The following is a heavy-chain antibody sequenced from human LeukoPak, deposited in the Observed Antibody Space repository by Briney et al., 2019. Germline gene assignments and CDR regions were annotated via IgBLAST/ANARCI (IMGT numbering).Heavy chain of an antibody. CDR3: ASRDGGY. CDR1: GFTFSSYA. Sequence: PGRSLRLSCAASGFTFSSYAMHWVRQAPGKGLEWVAVISYDGSNKYYADSVKGRFTISRDNAKNSLYLQMNSLRAEDTAVYYCASRDGGYWGQGTLVTVSS. D-gene: IGHD3-10*01. V-gene: IGHV3-30-3*01. J-gene: IGHJ4*02. CDR2: ISYDGSNK.